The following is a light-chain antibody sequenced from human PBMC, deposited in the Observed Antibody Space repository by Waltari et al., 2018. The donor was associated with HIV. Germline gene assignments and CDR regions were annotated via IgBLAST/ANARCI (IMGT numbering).Light chain of an antibody. Sequence: YELTQPPSMSVSPGQTAKITCSGDVLAKQYAYWYQQKPGQAPVLVMSKDTQRPSEIPERFSGSSSGTTVTLTISGVQAEDEADYHCQSSDDSRPWIFGG. J-gene: IGLJ2*01. CDR3: QSSDDSRPWI. CDR1: VLAKQY. CDR2: KDT. V-gene: IGLV3-25*03.